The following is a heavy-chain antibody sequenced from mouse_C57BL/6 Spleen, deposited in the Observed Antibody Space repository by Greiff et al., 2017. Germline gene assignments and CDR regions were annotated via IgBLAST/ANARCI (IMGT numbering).Heavy chain of an antibody. Sequence: DVQLQESGPGLVKPSQSLSLTCSVTGYSITSGYYWNWIRQFPGNKLEWMGYISYDGSNNYNPSLKNRISITRDTSKNQFFLKLNSVTTEDTATYYCARELRRGYFDYWGQGTTLTVSS. CDR1: GYSITSGYY. V-gene: IGHV3-6*01. CDR3: ARELRRGYFDY. CDR2: ISYDGSN. D-gene: IGHD2-4*01. J-gene: IGHJ2*01.